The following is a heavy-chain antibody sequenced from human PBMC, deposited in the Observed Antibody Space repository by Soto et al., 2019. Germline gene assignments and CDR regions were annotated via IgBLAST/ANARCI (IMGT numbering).Heavy chain of an antibody. Sequence: ASVKVSCKASGGTFSSYAISWVRQAPGQGLERMGGIIPIFGTANYAQKFQGRVTITADESTSTAYMELSSLRSEDTAVYYCARGNSSSWYGNYYYYGMDVWGQGTTVTVSS. CDR2: IIPIFGTA. CDR3: ARGNSSSWYGNYYYYGMDV. V-gene: IGHV1-69*13. CDR1: GGTFSSYA. D-gene: IGHD6-13*01. J-gene: IGHJ6*02.